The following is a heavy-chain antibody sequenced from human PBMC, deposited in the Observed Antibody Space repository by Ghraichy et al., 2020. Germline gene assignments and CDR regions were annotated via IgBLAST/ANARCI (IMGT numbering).Heavy chain of an antibody. CDR2: IYYSGRT. D-gene: IGHD2-2*01. J-gene: IGHJ6*02. V-gene: IGHV4-59*01. CDR1: GGSISSYY. CDR3: ARAGGQLEYYYYYGMDV. Sequence: SETLSLTCTVSGGSISSYYWSWIRQPPGKGLEWIGYIYYSGRTNYNPSLKSRVTISVDTSKNQFSLKLSSVTAADTAVHYCARAGGQLEYYYYYGMDVWGQGTTVTVSS.